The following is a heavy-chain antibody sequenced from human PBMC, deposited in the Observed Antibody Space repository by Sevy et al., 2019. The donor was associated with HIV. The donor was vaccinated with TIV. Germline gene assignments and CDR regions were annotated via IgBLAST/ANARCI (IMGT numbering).Heavy chain of an antibody. Sequence: GGSLRLSCAASGFTFSSYAMHWVRHAPGKGLEWVAVISHDGSKKYYADSVKGRFTISRDNSKNTLDMQMNNLRAEDTAVYYCARDQSGCYGDYGYYYGMDVWGHGTTVTVSS. J-gene: IGHJ6*02. D-gene: IGHD6-19*01. CDR3: ARDQSGCYGDYGYYYGMDV. CDR1: GFTFSSYA. CDR2: ISHDGSKK. V-gene: IGHV3-30-3*01.